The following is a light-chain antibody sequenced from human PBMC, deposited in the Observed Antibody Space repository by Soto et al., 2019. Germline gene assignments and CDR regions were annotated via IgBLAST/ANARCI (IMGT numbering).Light chain of an antibody. CDR1: STDVGGYNY. CDR2: EVS. Sequence: ALTQPASVSWCPGQSITISCTGSSTDVGGYNYVSWYQQHPGKTPKVMIYEVSNRPSGVSNLFSGSKSGNTASLTISALQAEDEADYYSRSHTSTSTYVFGTGTKPTVL. V-gene: IGLV2-14*01. J-gene: IGLJ1*01. CDR3: RSHTSTSTYV.